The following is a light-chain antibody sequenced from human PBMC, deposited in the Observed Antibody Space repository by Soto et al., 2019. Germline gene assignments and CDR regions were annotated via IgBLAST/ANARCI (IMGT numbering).Light chain of an antibody. CDR3: QQYGSSPPWT. CDR1: QSLTRN. Sequence: EIVMTQSPATLSVSPGERVTLSCRASQSLTRNLAWYQQKPGQAPRLLIYGASSRATGIPDRFSGSGSGTGFTLTISRLEPEDFAVYYCQQYGSSPPWTFGQGTKVDIK. CDR2: GAS. J-gene: IGKJ1*01. V-gene: IGKV3-20*01.